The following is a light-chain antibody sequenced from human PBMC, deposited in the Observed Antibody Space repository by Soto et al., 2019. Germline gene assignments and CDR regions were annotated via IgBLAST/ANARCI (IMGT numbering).Light chain of an antibody. J-gene: IGKJ1*01. CDR1: QGIDSS. CDR3: QHYGGMWT. CDR2: AAS. Sequence: LTQSPSSLSASVEDRVTITFRASQGIDSSFAWYQQKPGKAPKLLIYAASSLQSGVPSRFSGSGSGTDFTRTICSLQPEDFATYWCQHYGGMWTFGQGTKVDIK. V-gene: IGKV1-9*01.